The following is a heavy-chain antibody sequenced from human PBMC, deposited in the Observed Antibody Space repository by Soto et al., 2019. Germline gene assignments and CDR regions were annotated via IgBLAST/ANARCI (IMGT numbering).Heavy chain of an antibody. V-gene: IGHV3-30*18. CDR3: AKPRVYSYGRTYYYYGMDV. CDR1: GFSFTNYG. CDR2: ISYDGSNI. D-gene: IGHD3-16*02. J-gene: IGHJ6*02. Sequence: PGGSLRLSCSGSGFSFTNYGMHGVRLAPGKGLEWVAFISYDGSNIYYADSVKGRFTLSRDTAKNTLYLQMNSLRAEDTAVYHCAKPRVYSYGRTYYYYGMDVWGQGTKVTVSS.